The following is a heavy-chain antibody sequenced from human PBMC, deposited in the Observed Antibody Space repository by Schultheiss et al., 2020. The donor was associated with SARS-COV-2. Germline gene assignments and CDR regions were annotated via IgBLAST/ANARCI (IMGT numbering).Heavy chain of an antibody. V-gene: IGHV1-18*01. CDR3: AGTGTTFLGISVYYYGMDV. Sequence: ASVKVSCKASGYTFTSYGISWVRQAPGQGLEWMGWISAYNGNTNYAHKLQGRVTMTSDTSISTAYMELSSLRSEDTAVYYCAGTGTTFLGISVYYYGMDVWGQGTTVTVSS. CDR1: GYTFTSYG. CDR2: ISAYNGNT. D-gene: IGHD1-7*01. J-gene: IGHJ6*02.